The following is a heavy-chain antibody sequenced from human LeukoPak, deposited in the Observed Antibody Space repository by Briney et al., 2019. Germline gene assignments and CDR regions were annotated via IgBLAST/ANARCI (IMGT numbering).Heavy chain of an antibody. D-gene: IGHD6-13*01. CDR2: ISGGATTI. CDR1: GFTFSDYY. Sequence: SGGSLRLSCAASGFTFSDYYMSWIRQAPGKGLEWVSYISGGATTIFYADSVKGRFTISRDNAKNSLYLQMNGLRAEDSAVYYCARVGRGIAAAGFGAFDIWGQGTMLTVSS. CDR3: ARVGRGIAAAGFGAFDI. J-gene: IGHJ3*02. V-gene: IGHV3-11*01.